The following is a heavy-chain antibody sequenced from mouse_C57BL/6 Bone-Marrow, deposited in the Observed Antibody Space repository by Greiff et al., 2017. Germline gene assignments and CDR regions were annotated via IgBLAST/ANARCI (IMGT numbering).Heavy chain of an antibody. D-gene: IGHD1-1*01. CDR1: GFNIKDDY. J-gene: IGHJ3*01. Sequence: VQLQQSGAELVRPGASVKLSCTASGFNIKDDYMHWVKQRPEQGLEWIGWIDPENGDTEYASKFQGKAPITADPSSNTAYLQLSRLTCEDTAVYNCTNFPHYCGSSWFAYWGQGTLVTVSA. CDR2: IDPENGDT. CDR3: TNFPHYCGSSWFAY. V-gene: IGHV14-4*01.